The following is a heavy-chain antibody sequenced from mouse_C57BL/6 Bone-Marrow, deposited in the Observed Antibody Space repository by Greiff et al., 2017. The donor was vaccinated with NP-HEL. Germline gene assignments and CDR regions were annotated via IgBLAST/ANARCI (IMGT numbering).Heavy chain of an antibody. D-gene: IGHD1-2*01. V-gene: IGHV14-4*01. CDR1: GFNIKDDY. CDR2: IDPENGDT. CDR3: TTCGYAY. Sequence: VQLQQSGAELVRPGASVKLSCTASGFNIKDDYMHWVKQRPEQGLEWIGWIDPENGDTEYASKFQGKATITADTSSNTAYLQRSSLTSEDTAVYYCTTCGYAYWGQGTSVTVSS. J-gene: IGHJ4*01.